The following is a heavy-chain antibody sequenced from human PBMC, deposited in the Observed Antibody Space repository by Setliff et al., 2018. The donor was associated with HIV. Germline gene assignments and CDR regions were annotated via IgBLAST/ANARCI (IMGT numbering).Heavy chain of an antibody. D-gene: IGHD5-12*01. CDR3: ARLWLRGPST. CDR1: GYSISSGHY. Sequence: PSETLSLTCAVSGYSISSGHYWGWIRQPPGKGLEWIGSIYHSGTTYDNPSLKSRVTISVDTSKNQFSLKLSSVTAADTAVYYCARLWLRGPSTWGQGTMVTVSS. CDR2: IYHSGTT. J-gene: IGHJ3*01. V-gene: IGHV4-38-2*01.